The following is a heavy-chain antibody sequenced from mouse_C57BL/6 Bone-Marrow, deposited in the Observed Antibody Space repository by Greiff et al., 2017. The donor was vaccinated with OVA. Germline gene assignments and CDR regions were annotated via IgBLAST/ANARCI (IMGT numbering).Heavy chain of an antibody. Sequence: ESGPGLVKPSQSLSLTCSVTGYSITSGYYWNWIRQFPGNKLEWMGYISYDGSNNYNPSLKNRISITRDTSKNQFFLKLNSVTTEDTATYYCARGRLRPYYAMDYWGQGTSVTVSS. D-gene: IGHD2-4*01. CDR2: ISYDGSN. CDR1: GYSITSGYY. CDR3: ARGRLRPYYAMDY. J-gene: IGHJ4*01. V-gene: IGHV3-6*01.